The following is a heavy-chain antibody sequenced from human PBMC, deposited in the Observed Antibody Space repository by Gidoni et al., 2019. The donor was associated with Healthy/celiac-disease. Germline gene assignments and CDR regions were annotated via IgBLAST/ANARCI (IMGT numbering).Heavy chain of an antibody. CDR3: ARVDVKAAAATRDDAFDI. CDR2: INWNGGST. J-gene: IGHJ3*02. V-gene: IGHV3-20*01. CDR1: GFTFDDYG. D-gene: IGHD6-13*01. Sequence: SCAASGFTFDDYGMSWVRQAPGKGLEWVSGINWNGGSTGYADSMKGRFTISRDNAKNSLYLQMNSLRAEDMALYHCARVDVKAAAATRDDAFDIWGQGTMVTVSS.